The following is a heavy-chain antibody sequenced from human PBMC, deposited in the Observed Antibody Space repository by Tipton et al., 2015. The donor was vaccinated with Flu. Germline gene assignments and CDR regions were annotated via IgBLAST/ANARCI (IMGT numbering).Heavy chain of an antibody. J-gene: IGHJ4*01. Sequence: QLVQSGAEVKKPGASVKGSCKASGYTFTSYGISWVRQAPGQGLEWMGWISAYNGNTNYAQKLQGRVTMTTDTSTSTAYMELRSLRSDGPAVCCCAGVGCRVWFDSFDYWGHLTLVSVSS. CDR3: AGVGCRVWFDSFDY. CDR2: ISAYNGNT. D-gene: IGHD6-19*01. V-gene: IGHV1-18*01. CDR1: GYTFTSYG.